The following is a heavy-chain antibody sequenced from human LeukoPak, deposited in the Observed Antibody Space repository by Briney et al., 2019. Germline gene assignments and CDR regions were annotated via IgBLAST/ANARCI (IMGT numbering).Heavy chain of an antibody. CDR1: RYSFSDYE. Sequence: GGSLRLSCAGSRYSFSDYEMNWVRQAPGRGLEWVAYIWSSGTVTHYTDSVKDRFTISRDNGKNSLFLQMNGLRAEDTAVYYCAIERSFCEGDCSDYWGQGTLVTVSS. CDR3: AIERSFCEGDCSDY. D-gene: IGHD2-21*01. J-gene: IGHJ4*02. V-gene: IGHV3-48*03. CDR2: IWSSGTVT.